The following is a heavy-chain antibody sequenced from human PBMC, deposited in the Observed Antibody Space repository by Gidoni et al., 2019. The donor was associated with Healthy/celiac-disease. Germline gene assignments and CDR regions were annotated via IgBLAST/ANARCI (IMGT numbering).Heavy chain of an antibody. Sequence: EVQLVESGGGLVKPGGSLRLSCAASGFTFRSYSLNWVRQAPGKGLGWVSSISSSSSYIYYADSVKGRFTISRDNAKNSLYLQMNSLRAEDTAVYYCARDGPPATVTTKGYYYYGMDVWGQGTTVTVSS. CDR3: ARDGPPATVTTKGYYYYGMDV. D-gene: IGHD4-17*01. CDR1: GFTFRSYS. CDR2: ISSSSSYI. J-gene: IGHJ6*02. V-gene: IGHV3-21*01.